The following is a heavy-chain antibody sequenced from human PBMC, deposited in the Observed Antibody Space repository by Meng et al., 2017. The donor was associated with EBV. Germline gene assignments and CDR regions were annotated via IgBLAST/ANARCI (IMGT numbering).Heavy chain of an antibody. D-gene: IGHD6-19*01. J-gene: IGHJ4*02. CDR2: INPNSGGT. V-gene: IGHV1-2*06. CDR3: AGVGIAVAGTGDY. Sequence: QGQLVRAGAGVKKPGASGKVSCKASGYTFTGNYMYWVRQAPGQGLEWMGRINPNSGGTKYAQKFQGRVTMTRDTSISTAYMELSRLRSDDTAVYYCAGVGIAVAGTGDYWGQGTLVTVSS. CDR1: GYTFTGNY.